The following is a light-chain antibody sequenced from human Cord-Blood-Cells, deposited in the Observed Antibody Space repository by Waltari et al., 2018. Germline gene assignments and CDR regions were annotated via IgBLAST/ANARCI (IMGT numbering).Light chain of an antibody. CDR2: AAS. J-gene: IGKJ1*01. Sequence: DIQITHSPSSLPASVGDRVTITCRARQSISSYLNWYQQKPGKAPKLLIYAASSLQSGVPSRFSGSGSGTDFTLTISSLQPEDFATYYCQQSYSTPWTFGQGTKVEIK. CDR1: QSISSY. V-gene: IGKV1-39*01. CDR3: QQSYSTPWT.